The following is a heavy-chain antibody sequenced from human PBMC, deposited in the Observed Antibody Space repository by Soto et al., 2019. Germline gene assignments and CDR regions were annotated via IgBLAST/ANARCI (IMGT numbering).Heavy chain of an antibody. CDR3: ARDLPPTYYYDSSDPVDY. CDR2: ISAYNGNT. J-gene: IGHJ4*02. V-gene: IGHV1-18*01. D-gene: IGHD3-22*01. CDR1: GFTFTSYG. Sequence: PGGSLRLSCAASGFTFTSYGISWVRQAPGQGLEWMGWISAYNGNTNYAQKLQGRVTMTTDTSTSTAYMELRSLRSDDTAVYYCARDLPPTYYYDSSDPVDYWGQGTLVTVSS.